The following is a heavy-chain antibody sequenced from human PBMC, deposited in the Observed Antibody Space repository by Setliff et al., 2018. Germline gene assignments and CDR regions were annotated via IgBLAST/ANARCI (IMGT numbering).Heavy chain of an antibody. J-gene: IGHJ4*02. D-gene: IGHD6-13*01. CDR3: TKDPRYRSTWPHPAYFDN. CDR2: VIQVGSG. V-gene: IGHV3-23*01. Sequence: GVLRLSCATSGFTFRDYSMVWVRQVPGKGLERVAGVIQVGSGVYADSVKGRSTISRDNSKNNFFLQINNLRAADTATYYCTKDPRYRSTWPHPAYFDNWGQGTLVTVSS. CDR1: GFTFRDYS.